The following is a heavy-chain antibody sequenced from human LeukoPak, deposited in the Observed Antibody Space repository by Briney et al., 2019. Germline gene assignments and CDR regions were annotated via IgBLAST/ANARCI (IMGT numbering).Heavy chain of an antibody. J-gene: IGHJ3*02. CDR2: INPNSGGT. V-gene: IGHV1-2*02. D-gene: IGHD6-19*01. Sequence: ASVKVSCKASGSTFTDYYMHWVRQAPGQGLEWMGWINPNSGGTNYAQKFQGRVTMTRDTSISTAYMELSRLRSDDTAVYYCARDRYSSGWDAFDIWGQGTMVTVSS. CDR1: GSTFTDYY. CDR3: ARDRYSSGWDAFDI.